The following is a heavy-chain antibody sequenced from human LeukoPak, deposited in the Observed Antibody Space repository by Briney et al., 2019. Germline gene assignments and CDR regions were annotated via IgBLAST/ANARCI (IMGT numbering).Heavy chain of an antibody. CDR3: AKGVDYYGSGSYRPLYNWFDP. CDR1: GFTFSSYG. Sequence: GRSLRLSCAASGFTFSSYGMHWVRQAPGKGLEWVAVISYDGSNKYYADSVKGRFTISRDNSKNTLYLQMNSLRAEDTAVYYCAKGVDYYGSGSYRPLYNWFDPWGQGTLVTVSS. D-gene: IGHD3-10*01. CDR2: ISYDGSNK. V-gene: IGHV3-30*18. J-gene: IGHJ5*02.